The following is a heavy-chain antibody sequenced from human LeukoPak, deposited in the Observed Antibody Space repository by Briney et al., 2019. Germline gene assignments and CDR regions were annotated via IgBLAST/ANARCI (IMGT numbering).Heavy chain of an antibody. D-gene: IGHD4-17*01. CDR3: ARGYGEILRSLYYFDY. CDR1: GYTFTSYD. J-gene: IGHJ4*02. V-gene: IGHV1-8*01. CDR2: MNPNSGNT. Sequence: ASVKVSCKASGYTFTSYDINWVRQATGQGLEWMGWMNPNSGNTGYAQKFQGRVTMTRSTSISTAYMELSSLRSEDTAVYYCARGYGEILRSLYYFDYWGQGTLVTVSS.